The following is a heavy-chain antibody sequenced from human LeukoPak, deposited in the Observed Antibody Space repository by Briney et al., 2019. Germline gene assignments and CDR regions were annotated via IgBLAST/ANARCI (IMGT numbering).Heavy chain of an antibody. Sequence: SETLSLTCTVSGGSISSYYWSWIRQPPGKGLEWIGYIYYSGSTNYNPSLKSRVTISVDTSKNQFSLKLSSVTAADTAVYYCARVGAEYSSSMGDNAFDIWGQGTMVTVSS. D-gene: IGHD6-6*01. CDR2: IYYSGST. CDR3: ARVGAEYSSSMGDNAFDI. J-gene: IGHJ3*02. V-gene: IGHV4-59*01. CDR1: GGSISSYY.